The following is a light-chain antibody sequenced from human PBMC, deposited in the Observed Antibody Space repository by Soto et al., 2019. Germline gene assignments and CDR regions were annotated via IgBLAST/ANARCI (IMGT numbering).Light chain of an antibody. V-gene: IGKV3-20*01. CDR3: QQYGSSPPIT. CDR1: QSVSSSY. CDR2: GAS. Sequence: EIVLTQSPGTLSLSPGERATLSCRASQSVSSSYLAWYQQKPGQAPRLLIYGASSRGTGIPDRCSGSGSGTDFTLTINRREPEDFAVYYYQQYGSSPPITFGQVTRLEIK. J-gene: IGKJ5*01.